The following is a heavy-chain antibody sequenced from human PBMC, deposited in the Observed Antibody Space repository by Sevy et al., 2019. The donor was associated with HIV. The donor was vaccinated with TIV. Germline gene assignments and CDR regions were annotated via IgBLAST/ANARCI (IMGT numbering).Heavy chain of an antibody. CDR3: ARYRTPRQYYFDY. V-gene: IGHV3-7*01. J-gene: IGHJ4*02. D-gene: IGHD1-7*01. Sequence: GGSLRLSCAASGFTFSSYWMSWVRQAPGKGLEWVANMKQDGSEIYYVDSLKGRFTISRDNAKNSLYLQMNSLRAEDTAVYYCARYRTPRQYYFDYWGQGTLVTVS. CDR2: MKQDGSEI. CDR1: GFTFSSYW.